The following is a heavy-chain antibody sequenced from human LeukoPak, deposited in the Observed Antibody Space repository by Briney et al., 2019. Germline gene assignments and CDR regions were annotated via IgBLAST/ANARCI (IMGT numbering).Heavy chain of an antibody. Sequence: SETLSLTCAVYGGSFSGYYWSWIRQPPGKGLEWIGEINHSGSTNYNPSLKSRVTISVDTSKNQFSLKLSSVTAADTAVYYCARDYRSSWYDLKYNWFDPWGQGTLVTVSS. D-gene: IGHD6-13*01. CDR1: GGSFSGYY. CDR2: INHSGST. CDR3: ARDYRSSWYDLKYNWFDP. J-gene: IGHJ5*02. V-gene: IGHV4-34*01.